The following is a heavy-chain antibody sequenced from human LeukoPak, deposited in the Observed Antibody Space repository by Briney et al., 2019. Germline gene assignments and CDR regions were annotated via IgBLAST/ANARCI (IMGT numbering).Heavy chain of an antibody. V-gene: IGHV4-59*01. CDR1: GGSISSYY. Sequence: PSETLSLTCTVSGGSISSYYWSWIRQPPGKGLEWIGYIYYSGSTNYNPSLKSRVTISVDTSKNQFSLKLSSVTAADTAVYYCAREAPLLGMAVAGSPIYYYYMDVWGKGTTVTISS. CDR3: AREAPLLGMAVAGSPIYYYYMDV. D-gene: IGHD6-19*01. J-gene: IGHJ6*03. CDR2: IYYSGST.